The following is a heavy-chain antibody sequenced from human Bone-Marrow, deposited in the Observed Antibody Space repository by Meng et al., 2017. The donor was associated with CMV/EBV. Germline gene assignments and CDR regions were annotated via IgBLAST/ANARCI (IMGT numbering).Heavy chain of an antibody. Sequence: ASVKVSCKASGYTFTSYGISWVRQAPGQGLEWMGWISAYNGNTNYAQKFQGRVTINTDESTSTAYMELSSLRSDDTAVYYCARGPLRGYSSSSFNYWGRGTLVTVSS. CDR3: ARGPLRGYSSSSFNY. CDR1: GYTFTSYG. D-gene: IGHD6-6*01. CDR2: ISAYNGNT. J-gene: IGHJ4*02. V-gene: IGHV1-18*01.